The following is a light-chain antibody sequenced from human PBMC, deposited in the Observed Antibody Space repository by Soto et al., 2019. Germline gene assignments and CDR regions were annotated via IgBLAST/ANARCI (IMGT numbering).Light chain of an antibody. Sequence: EIVLTQSPGTLSLSPGERATLSCRASQIVDANHFAWYQQNPGQAPRLLIYTTSYRASGIPDRFTGSGSGTDFNLPISELEQEDFVVYYCLQYGGSPTFGQGTRVDFK. V-gene: IGKV3-20*01. CDR2: TTS. J-gene: IGKJ1*01. CDR1: QIVDANH. CDR3: LQYGGSPT.